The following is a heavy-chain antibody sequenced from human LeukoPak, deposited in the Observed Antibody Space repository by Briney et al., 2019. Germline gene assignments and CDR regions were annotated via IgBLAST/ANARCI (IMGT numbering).Heavy chain of an antibody. CDR3: ARAPAVCGSSTSCVDY. CDR1: GFPFGSYS. Sequence: GGPLRLSCQASGFPFGSYSMNWFRRAQGKGREWVSSISSSSSYIYYADSVKGRFTISRDNAKNSLYLQMNSLRAEDTAVYYCARAPAVCGSSTSCVDYWGQGTLVTVSS. CDR2: ISSSSSYI. J-gene: IGHJ4*02. V-gene: IGHV3-21*01. D-gene: IGHD2-2*01.